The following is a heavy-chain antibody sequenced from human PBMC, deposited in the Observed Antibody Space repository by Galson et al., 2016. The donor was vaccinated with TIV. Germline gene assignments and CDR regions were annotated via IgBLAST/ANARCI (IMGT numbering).Heavy chain of an antibody. D-gene: IGHD2-15*01. CDR1: GFTLSSHS. J-gene: IGHJ4*02. CDR3: AKDRGSYEAFDY. CDR2: ISFEGTNQ. Sequence: SLRLSCAASGFTLSSHSMHWVRQAPGKGLEWVAVISFEGTNQQYADSVKGRFTISRDNSDNALFLHMDRLKVEDTAMYYCAKDRGSYEAFDYWGQGVLVTVSS. V-gene: IGHV3-30*07.